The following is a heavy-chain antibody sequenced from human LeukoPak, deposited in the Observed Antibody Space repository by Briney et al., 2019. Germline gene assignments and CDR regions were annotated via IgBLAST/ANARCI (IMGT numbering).Heavy chain of an antibody. D-gene: IGHD6-13*01. Sequence: GSVKVSCKASGYTSTSYDINWVRQATGQGLEWMGWMNPNSGNTGYAQKFQGRVTITRNTSISTAYMELSSLRSEDTAVYYCARATYSSSWYSENWFDPWGQGTLVTVSS. CDR1: GYTSTSYD. J-gene: IGHJ5*02. V-gene: IGHV1-8*03. CDR2: MNPNSGNT. CDR3: ARATYSSSWYSENWFDP.